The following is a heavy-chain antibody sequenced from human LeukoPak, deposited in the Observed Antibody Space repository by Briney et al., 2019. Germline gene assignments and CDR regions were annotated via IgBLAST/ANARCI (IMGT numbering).Heavy chain of an antibody. CDR1: DFSFSQFG. Sequence: GGSLRLSCVASDFSFSQFGMNWVRQAPGKGLEWVSSIGGSSNYIYYADSVKGRFTISRDNAKNSLYLQMNSLRAEDTAVYYCARDPSSGWYLKGWFDPWGQGTLVTVSS. CDR3: ARDPSSGWYLKGWFDP. CDR2: IGGSSNYI. V-gene: IGHV3-21*01. D-gene: IGHD6-19*01. J-gene: IGHJ5*02.